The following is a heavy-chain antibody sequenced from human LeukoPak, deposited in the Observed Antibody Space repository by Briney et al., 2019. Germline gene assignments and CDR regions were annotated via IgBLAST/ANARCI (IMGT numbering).Heavy chain of an antibody. CDR3: TRGTNDYGGIERKKPFDY. D-gene: IGHD4-23*01. V-gene: IGHV3-30-3*01. CDR2: ISYDGSNK. Sequence: PGGSLKLSCAASGFTFSSYAMHWVRQAPGKGLEWVAVISYDGSNKYYVDSVKGRFTISRDNSKNTLYLQMSSLRAEDTAVYYCTRGTNDYGGIERKKPFDYWGQGTLVTVSS. J-gene: IGHJ4*02. CDR1: GFTFSSYA.